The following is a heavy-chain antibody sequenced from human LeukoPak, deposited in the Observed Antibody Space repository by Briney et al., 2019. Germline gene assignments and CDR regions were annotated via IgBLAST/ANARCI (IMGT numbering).Heavy chain of an antibody. V-gene: IGHV1-18*01. Sequence: ASVKVSCKASGYTLPSYGISWVRQAPGQGLECMGWISAYNGNTNYAQKRQGRVTMTTDTATSTAYMELRSLRSDDTAVYYCARRGSGSYYNGIYYYYGMDVWGQGTTVTVSS. D-gene: IGHD3-10*01. CDR3: ARRGSGSYYNGIYYYYGMDV. J-gene: IGHJ6*02. CDR1: GYTLPSYG. CDR2: ISAYNGNT.